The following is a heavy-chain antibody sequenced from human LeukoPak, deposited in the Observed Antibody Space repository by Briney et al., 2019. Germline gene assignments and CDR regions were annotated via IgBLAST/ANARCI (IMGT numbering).Heavy chain of an antibody. CDR2: ISGSGGGT. CDR1: GFTFSSYW. Sequence: GGSLRLSCAASGFTFSSYWMSWVRQAPGKGLEWVAAISGSGGGTDYADSVKGRFTISRDNSKNTLYLQMNSLRAEDTAVYYCAKVGVIVVVVAAARDWGQGTLVTVSS. D-gene: IGHD2-15*01. CDR3: AKVGVIVVVVAAARD. J-gene: IGHJ4*02. V-gene: IGHV3-23*01.